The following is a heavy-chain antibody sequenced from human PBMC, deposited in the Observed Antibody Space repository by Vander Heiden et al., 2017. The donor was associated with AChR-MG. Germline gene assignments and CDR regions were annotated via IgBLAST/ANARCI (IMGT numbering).Heavy chain of an antibody. CDR2: ISSDGKDK. CDR3: AKDLGATGSLDER. Sequence: QVQLVESGGGVVHPGTSLRLSCAASGFTFSTYGIHWVRQAPGKGLEWVAVISSDGKDKYYADSVKGRFTMSRDNSKNTLFLQMHSLTTEDTAVYYCAKDLGATGSLDERWGQGTLVTVSS. D-gene: IGHD3-10*01. J-gene: IGHJ4*02. V-gene: IGHV3-30*18. CDR1: GFTFSTYG.